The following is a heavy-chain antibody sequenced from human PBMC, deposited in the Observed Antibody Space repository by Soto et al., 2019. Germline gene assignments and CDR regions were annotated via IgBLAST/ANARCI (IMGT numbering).Heavy chain of an antibody. D-gene: IGHD2-2*01. Sequence: PGGSLRLSCAASGFTFSSYGMHWVRQAPGKGLEWVAVISYDGSNKYYADSVKGRFTISRDNSKNTLYLQMNSLRAEDTAVYYCAKDLYCSSTSCYDNYWGQGTLVTVSS. CDR1: GFTFSSYG. CDR2: ISYDGSNK. CDR3: AKDLYCSSTSCYDNY. V-gene: IGHV3-30*18. J-gene: IGHJ4*02.